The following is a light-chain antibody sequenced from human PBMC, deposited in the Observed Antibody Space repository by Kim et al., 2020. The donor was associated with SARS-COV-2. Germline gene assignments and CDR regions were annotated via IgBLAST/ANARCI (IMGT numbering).Light chain of an antibody. CDR3: HHRSDWPLT. V-gene: IGKV3-11*01. Sequence: EIVLTQSPATLSLSPGERATLSCRASQSVNTYLAWYQQRPGQAPRLLIYGASNRATGIPVRFSGSGFGTDFTLTISSLEPEDFAVYYCHHRSDWPLTFGGGTKGDIK. CDR2: GAS. J-gene: IGKJ4*01. CDR1: QSVNTY.